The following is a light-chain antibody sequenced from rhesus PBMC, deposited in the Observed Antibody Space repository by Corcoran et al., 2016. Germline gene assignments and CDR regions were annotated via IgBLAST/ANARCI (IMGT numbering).Light chain of an antibody. J-gene: IGKJ2*01. V-gene: IGKV1-74*01. CDR1: ENVNNY. Sequence: DIQMTQSPSSLSASVGDRVTITCRASENVNNYLNWYQQKPGKTPKLLIYKATPLESGVPSRFSGIGSGTDYTFTISSLQPEYVATYYCQHGYGTPYSFGQGTKVEIK. CDR3: QHGYGTPYS. CDR2: KAT.